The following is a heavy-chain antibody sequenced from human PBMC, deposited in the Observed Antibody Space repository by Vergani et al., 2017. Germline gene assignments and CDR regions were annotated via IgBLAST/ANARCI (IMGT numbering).Heavy chain of an antibody. CDR2: ITPSGETS. D-gene: IGHD3-16*01. Sequence: EVQLLQSGGGLVPIGGSLRLSCVTSGFNFDIYAMNWVRQAPGKGLEWVSSITPSGETSHYADSVKGRFTISRDNSKNTLYLEMESLRVEDTAVYFCARDKSKRAPAVMGTYYYYMDVWGKGTKVTVSS. V-gene: IGHV3-23*01. CDR3: ARDKSKRAPAVMGTYYYYMDV. CDR1: GFNFDIYA. J-gene: IGHJ6*03.